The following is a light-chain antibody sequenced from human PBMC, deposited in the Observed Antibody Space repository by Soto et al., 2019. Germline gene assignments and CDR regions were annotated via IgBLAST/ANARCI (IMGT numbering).Light chain of an antibody. CDR2: DVS. J-gene: IGLJ1*01. V-gene: IGLV2-14*01. CDR1: SSDVSAYNW. CDR3: SSYTRSDTDV. Sequence: QSVLTQPASVSGSPGQSIAISCTGTSSDVSAYNWVSWYQQHPGKAPQLIIFDVSNRPSGVSNRFSGSKSGNTASLTISGLLVEDEADYYCSSYTRSDTDVFGTGTKVTVL.